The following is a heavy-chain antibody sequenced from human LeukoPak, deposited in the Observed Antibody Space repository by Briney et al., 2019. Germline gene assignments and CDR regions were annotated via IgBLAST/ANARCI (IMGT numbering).Heavy chain of an antibody. CDR2: MNPNSGNT. Sequence: ASVKVSCKASGYTFTSYDINWVRQATGQGLEWMGWMNPNSGNTGYAQKFQGRVTMTTDTSTSTAYMELRSLRSDDTAVYYCARGVSKLEADYYYYMDVWGKGTTVTVSS. D-gene: IGHD4-11*01. CDR1: GYTFTSYD. V-gene: IGHV1-8*01. J-gene: IGHJ6*03. CDR3: ARGVSKLEADYYYYMDV.